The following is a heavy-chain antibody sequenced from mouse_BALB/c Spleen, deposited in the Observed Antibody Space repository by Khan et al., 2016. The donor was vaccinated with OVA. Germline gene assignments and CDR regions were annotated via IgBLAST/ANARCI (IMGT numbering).Heavy chain of an antibody. V-gene: IGHV2-6-4*01. J-gene: IGHJ4*01. CDR1: GFSLSRYN. Sequence: QVQLQQPGPGLVAPPQSLSITCTVSGFSLSRYNIHWVRQPPGKGLEWLGMIWGGGGTDYNSTLKSRLSIRKDNSKSQVLLKMNSLQTDDTAMYFCARAYYRYDGYYAMDYWGQGTSVTVSS. CDR3: ARAYYRYDGYYAMDY. D-gene: IGHD2-14*01. CDR2: IWGGGGT.